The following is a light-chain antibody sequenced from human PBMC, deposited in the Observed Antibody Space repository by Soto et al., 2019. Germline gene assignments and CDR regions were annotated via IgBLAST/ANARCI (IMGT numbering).Light chain of an antibody. CDR2: GAS. CDR3: QQYGSSLPWT. Sequence: EIVLTQSPGTLSLSPGERATLSCRASQSVSSSYLAWYQQKPGQAPWLLIYGASSRATGIQDRFRGSGSGTDFTLTISRLEPEDFAVYYCQQYGSSLPWTFGQGTKVEIK. J-gene: IGKJ1*01. CDR1: QSVSSSY. V-gene: IGKV3-20*01.